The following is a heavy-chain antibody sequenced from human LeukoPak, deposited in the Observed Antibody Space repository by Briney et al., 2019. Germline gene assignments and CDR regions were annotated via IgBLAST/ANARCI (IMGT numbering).Heavy chain of an antibody. D-gene: IGHD4-11*01. Sequence: ASVKVSCKVSGYTLTELSMHWVRQAPRKGLEWMGGFDPEDGETIYAQKFQGRVTMTEDTSTDTAYMELSSLRSEDTAVYYCATSPTVTISYYYYGMDVWGQGTTLTVSS. CDR1: GYTLTELS. CDR3: ATSPTVTISYYYYGMDV. CDR2: FDPEDGET. V-gene: IGHV1-24*01. J-gene: IGHJ6*02.